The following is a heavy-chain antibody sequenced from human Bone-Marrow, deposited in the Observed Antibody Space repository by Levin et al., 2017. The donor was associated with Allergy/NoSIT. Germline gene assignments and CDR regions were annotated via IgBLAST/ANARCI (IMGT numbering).Heavy chain of an antibody. Sequence: ETLSLTCAASGFTFFSYDMHWVRQPTGKGLEWVSGIDTADDTYYADSVKGRFTISRENAENSLSLQMDSLTAGDTAVYYCARGHAAYDGFDIWGRGTMVTVSS. CDR2: IDTADDT. CDR1: GFTFFSYD. V-gene: IGHV3-13*01. J-gene: IGHJ3*02. CDR3: ARGHAAYDGFDI. D-gene: IGHD2-21*01.